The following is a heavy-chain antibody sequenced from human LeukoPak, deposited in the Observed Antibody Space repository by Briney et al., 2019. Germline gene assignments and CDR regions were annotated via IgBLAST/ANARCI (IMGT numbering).Heavy chain of an antibody. J-gene: IGHJ4*02. V-gene: IGHV3-74*01. CDR1: GFTFSSYW. Sequence: GGSLRLSCAASGFTFSSYWMYWVRQAPGKGLVWVSRINSDGGTTSYADSVKGRFTISRDNAKNTLYLQMNSLRAEDTAVYYCTKDDDSTSYYFDYWGQGTLVTVSS. D-gene: IGHD2-2*01. CDR3: TKDDDSTSYYFDY. CDR2: INSDGGTT.